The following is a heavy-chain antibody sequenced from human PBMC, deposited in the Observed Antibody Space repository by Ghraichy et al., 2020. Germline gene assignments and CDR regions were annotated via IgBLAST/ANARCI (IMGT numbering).Heavy chain of an antibody. Sequence: GGSLRLSCAASGFTFSSYWMSWVRQAPGKGLEWVANIKQDGSEKYYVDSVKGRFTISRDNAKNSLYLQMNSLRAEDTAVYYCARPPHTQEVVPAVAGKKGNWFDPWGQGTLVTVSS. CDR3: ARPPHTQEVVPAVAGKKGNWFDP. CDR1: GFTFSSYW. J-gene: IGHJ5*02. D-gene: IGHD2-2*01. CDR2: IKQDGSEK. V-gene: IGHV3-7*01.